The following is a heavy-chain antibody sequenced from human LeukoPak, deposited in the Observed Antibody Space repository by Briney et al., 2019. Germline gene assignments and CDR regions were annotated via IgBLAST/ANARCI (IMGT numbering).Heavy chain of an antibody. D-gene: IGHD4-17*01. V-gene: IGHV3-66*01. CDR3: ARGTVTTITGYFQH. Sequence: GGSLRLSCAASGFTVSSNYMSWVRQAPGKGLEWVSVIYSGGSTYYADSVKGRFTISRDNSKNTLYLQMNSLRAEDTAVYYCARGTVTTITGYFQHWGQGTLVTVSS. CDR2: IYSGGST. CDR1: GFTVSSNY. J-gene: IGHJ1*01.